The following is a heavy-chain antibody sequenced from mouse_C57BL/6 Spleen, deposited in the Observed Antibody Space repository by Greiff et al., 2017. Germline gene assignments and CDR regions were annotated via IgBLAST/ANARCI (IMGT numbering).Heavy chain of an antibody. CDR2: IRLKSDNYAT. Sequence: EVKVEESGGGLVQPGGSMKLSCVASGFTFSNYWMNWVRQSPEKGLEWVAQIRLKSDNYATHYAESVKGRFTISRDDSKSSVYLQMNNLRAEDTGIYYCTGGVPATRGAYWGQGTLVTVSA. CDR1: GFTFSNYW. V-gene: IGHV6-3*01. D-gene: IGHD1-1*01. J-gene: IGHJ3*01. CDR3: TGGVPATRGAY.